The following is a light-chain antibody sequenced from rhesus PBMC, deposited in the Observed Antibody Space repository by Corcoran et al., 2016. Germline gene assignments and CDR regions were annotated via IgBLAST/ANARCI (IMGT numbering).Light chain of an antibody. CDR2: EVS. V-gene: IGLV2-23*01. Sequence: QSALTQPPSASGSPGQSVTISCTGTSSDVGAYNYVSWYQQHPGKAPQLMIFEVSKRPSGVPNRFSGSKSGNTASLTVSGLQAEDEADYYCSSYARTNTVVFGTGTKVTVL. CDR1: SSDVGAYNY. J-gene: IGLJ6*01. CDR3: SSYARTNTVV.